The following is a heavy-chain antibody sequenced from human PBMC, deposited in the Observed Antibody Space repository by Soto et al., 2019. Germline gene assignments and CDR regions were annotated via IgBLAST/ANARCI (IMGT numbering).Heavy chain of an antibody. J-gene: IGHJ4*02. CDR2: IYYSGST. V-gene: IGHV4-59*01. CDR3: ARGRIAVAGDFDY. D-gene: IGHD6-19*01. Sequence: SETLSLTCTVSGGSISSYYWSWIRQPPGKGLEWIGYIYYSGSTNYNPSLKSRVTISVDTSKNQFSLKLSSVTAADTAVYYCARGRIAVAGDFDYWGQGTLVTVSS. CDR1: GGSISSYY.